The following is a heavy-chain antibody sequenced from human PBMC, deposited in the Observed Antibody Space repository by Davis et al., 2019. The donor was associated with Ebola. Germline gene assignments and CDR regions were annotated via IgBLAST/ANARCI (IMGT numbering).Heavy chain of an antibody. CDR3: ARAYSSSYYFDY. CDR2: IWYDGSNK. Sequence: GESLKISCAASGFTFSSYGMHWVRQAPGKGLEWVAVIWYDGSNKYYADSVKGRFTISRDNSKNTLYLQMNSLRAEDTAVYYCARAYSSSYYFDYWGQGTLVTVSS. V-gene: IGHV3-33*08. D-gene: IGHD6-6*01. CDR1: GFTFSSYG. J-gene: IGHJ4*02.